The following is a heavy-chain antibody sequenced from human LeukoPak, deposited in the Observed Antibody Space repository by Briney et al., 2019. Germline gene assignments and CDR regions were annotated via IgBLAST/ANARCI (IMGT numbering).Heavy chain of an antibody. Sequence: SETLSLTYAVYGGSFSSYYWSWLRQPPGKGLEWIGEINHSGSTTYNPSLKSRVTMSIDTSKNQFFLKLSSVTAADTAVYYCARGGYSGSRGAFDIWGQGTMVTVSS. J-gene: IGHJ3*02. D-gene: IGHD1-26*01. CDR2: INHSGST. CDR3: ARGGYSGSRGAFDI. V-gene: IGHV4-34*01. CDR1: GGSFSSYY.